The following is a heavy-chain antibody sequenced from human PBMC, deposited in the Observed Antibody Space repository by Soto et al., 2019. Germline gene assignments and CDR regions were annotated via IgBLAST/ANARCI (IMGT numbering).Heavy chain of an antibody. J-gene: IGHJ5*02. Sequence: QIQLVESGGGVVQPGISLRLSCAASGFSFSTYGMHWVRQTPGKGLEWVALISNEGRSTYYADSVKGRFTISRDNSRNTLYLQMNSLRTEDTAIYYCAKAGGKVSTPFAPWGQGTLVTVSS. CDR2: ISNEGRST. CDR1: GFSFSTYG. CDR3: AKAGGKVSTPFAP. D-gene: IGHD2-8*01. V-gene: IGHV3-30*18.